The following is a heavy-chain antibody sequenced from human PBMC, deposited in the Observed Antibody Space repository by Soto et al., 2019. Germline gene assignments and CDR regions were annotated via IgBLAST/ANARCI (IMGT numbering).Heavy chain of an antibody. Sequence: EVQLVESGGGLVKPGGSLRLSCAASGFTFTRYSMNWVRQAPGKGLEWGSSISSTTNYIYYGDSMKGRFTISRDNAKNSMYLEMTSLRAEDTAVDYCARESADVTATFDYWGQGSLATVSS. J-gene: IGHJ4*02. CDR3: ARESADVTATFDY. V-gene: IGHV3-21*06. CDR2: ISSTTNYI. CDR1: GFTFTRYS.